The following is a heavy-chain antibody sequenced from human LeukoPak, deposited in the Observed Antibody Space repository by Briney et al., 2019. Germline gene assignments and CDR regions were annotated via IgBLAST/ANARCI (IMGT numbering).Heavy chain of an antibody. CDR2: VYYSGST. V-gene: IGHV4-59*01. Sequence: SETLSLTCAVSGGFITAYYWSWIRQPPGKGLEWIGYVYYSGSTEYNPSLRSRITISLEMSKQQFSLNLTSVTAVDTAIYYCASNTGTVFDYWGQGALVTVSS. J-gene: IGHJ4*02. CDR1: GGFITAYY. CDR3: ASNTGTVFDY. D-gene: IGHD7-27*01.